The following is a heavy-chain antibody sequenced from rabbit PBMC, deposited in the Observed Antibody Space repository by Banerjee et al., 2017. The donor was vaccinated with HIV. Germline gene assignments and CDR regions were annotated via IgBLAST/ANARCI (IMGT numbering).Heavy chain of an antibody. CDR2: INTSSGNT. Sequence: QEQLEESGGDLVKPGGSLTLSCKASGFDFTTYYMSWVRQAPGKGLEWIACINTSSGNTVYATWAKGRFTISKTSWTTVTLQMTSLTAADTATYFCARDLTGVIGWNLNLWGPGTLVTVS. J-gene: IGHJ4*01. CDR1: GFDFTTYYM. CDR3: ARDLTGVIGWNLNL. V-gene: IGHV1S45*01. D-gene: IGHD1-1*01.